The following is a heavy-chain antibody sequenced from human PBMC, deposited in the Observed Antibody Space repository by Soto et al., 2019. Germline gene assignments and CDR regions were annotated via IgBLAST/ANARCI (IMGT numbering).Heavy chain of an antibody. J-gene: IGHJ6*03. CDR3: AKDKGGSYYYDYMDV. CDR2: ISWNSGSI. CDR1: GFTFDDYA. D-gene: IGHD3-16*01. V-gene: IGHV3-9*01. Sequence: EVQLVESGGGLVQPGRSLRLSCAASGFTFDDYAMHWVRQAPGKGLEWVSGISWNSGSIGYADSVKGRFTISRDNAKNSLYLQMNSLRAEDTALYYCAKDKGGSYYYDYMDVWGKGTTVTVSS.